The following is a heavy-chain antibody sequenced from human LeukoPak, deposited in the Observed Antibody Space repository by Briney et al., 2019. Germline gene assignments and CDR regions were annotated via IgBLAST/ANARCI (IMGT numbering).Heavy chain of an antibody. Sequence: KPGGSLRLSCAASGFTFSSYSMNWARQAPGKGLEWVSSISSSSSYIYYADSVKGRFTISRDNAKNSLYLQMNSLRAEDTAVYYCARDELVGATELPFDIWGQGTMVTVSS. D-gene: IGHD1-26*01. CDR1: GFTFSSYS. CDR3: ARDELVGATELPFDI. V-gene: IGHV3-21*01. J-gene: IGHJ3*02. CDR2: ISSSSSYI.